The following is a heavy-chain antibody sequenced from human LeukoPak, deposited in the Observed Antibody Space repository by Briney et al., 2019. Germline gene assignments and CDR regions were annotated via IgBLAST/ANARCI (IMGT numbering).Heavy chain of an antibody. CDR3: ARDSRIYDAFDI. D-gene: IGHD1-14*01. Sequence: VASVKASCKASGYTFTGYYMHWVRQAPGQGLEWMGWINPNSGGTNYAQKFQGRVTMTRDTSISTACMELSRLRSDDTAGYYCARDSRIYDAFDIWGQGTMVTVSS. CDR2: INPNSGGT. CDR1: GYTFTGYY. J-gene: IGHJ3*02. V-gene: IGHV1-2*02.